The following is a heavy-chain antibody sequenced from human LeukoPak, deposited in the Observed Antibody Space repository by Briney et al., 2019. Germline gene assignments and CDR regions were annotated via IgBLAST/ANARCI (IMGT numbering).Heavy chain of an antibody. CDR3: ARLKKGDTSIDY. V-gene: IGHV4-39*01. CDR1: GGSISSSSYY. J-gene: IGHJ4*02. CDR2: IYYSGST. Sequence: PSETLSLTCTVSGGSISSSSYYWGWIRQPPGRGLEWIGCIYYSGSTYYNPSLKSRVTISGDMSKNQFSLKLSSVTAADTAVYSCARLKKGDTSIDYWGQGTLVTVSS. D-gene: IGHD5-18*01.